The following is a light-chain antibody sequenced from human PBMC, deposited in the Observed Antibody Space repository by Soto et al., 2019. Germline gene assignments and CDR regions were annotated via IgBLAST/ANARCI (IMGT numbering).Light chain of an antibody. CDR2: GTS. J-gene: IGKJ1*01. CDR1: QSVDRNY. CDR3: QQYGSIPRT. V-gene: IGKV3-20*01. Sequence: EIVLTQSPGTLSLSPGERATLSCRASQSVDRNYFAWYQQKPGQAPRLLIYGTSYRATGIPDRFSGSGSGTDFTLTISRLEPEDFAVYYCQQYGSIPRTFGRGTKVEIE.